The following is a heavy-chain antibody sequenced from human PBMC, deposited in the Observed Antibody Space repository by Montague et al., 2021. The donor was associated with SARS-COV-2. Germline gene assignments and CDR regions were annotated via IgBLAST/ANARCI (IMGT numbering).Heavy chain of an antibody. D-gene: IGHD3-10*01. Sequence: SETLSLTCAVYGGSLSGYYWSWIRQPPEKGLEWTGEINHSANTKHNSSLKSPVTISIDTSKNQFSLKMTSVTAADTATYYCASGIYPSGSYYNRYYYGLNIWGPGTTVIVSS. CDR1: GGSLSGYY. CDR2: INHSANT. V-gene: IGHV4-34*01. CDR3: ASGIYPSGSYYNRYYYGLNI. J-gene: IGHJ6*02.